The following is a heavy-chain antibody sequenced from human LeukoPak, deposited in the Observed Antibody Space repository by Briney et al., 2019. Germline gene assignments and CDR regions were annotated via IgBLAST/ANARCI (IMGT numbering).Heavy chain of an antibody. J-gene: IGHJ5*02. CDR1: GFTFRNYW. Sequence: GGSLRLSCAAFGFTFRNYWMNWVRQAPGKGLGWVANIKEDGSEKYYLDSVKGRFTISRDNAKNSLYLQVNSLRAEDTAVYYCARDYSSWLVQSPLWFDPWGQGTVVTVSS. V-gene: IGHV3-7*01. CDR2: IKEDGSEK. CDR3: ARDYSSWLVQSPLWFDP. D-gene: IGHD6-19*01.